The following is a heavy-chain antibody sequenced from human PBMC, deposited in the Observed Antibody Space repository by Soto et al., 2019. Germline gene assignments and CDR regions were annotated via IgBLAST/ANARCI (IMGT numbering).Heavy chain of an antibody. CDR2: IYPRDSDT. J-gene: IGHJ1*01. CDR1: GYPFTNYW. Sequence: VESLKISCEASGYPFTNYWIGWVRQIPGTGLEWMGIIYPRDSDTRYSPSFQDQVTMSVDKSIGTAYLQWSSLKASDTAMYYCVSHSGKIESSVGPRSCEYWGKGRLV. CDR3: VSHSGKIESSVGPRSCEY. D-gene: IGHD6-13*01. V-gene: IGHV5-51*01.